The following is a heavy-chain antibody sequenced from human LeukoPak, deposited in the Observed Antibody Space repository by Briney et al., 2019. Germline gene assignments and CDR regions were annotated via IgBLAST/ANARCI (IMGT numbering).Heavy chain of an antibody. Sequence: GGSLRLSCAASGFTFSTYGMHWVRQAPGKGLEWVAVIWHDGSIKYYADSVKGRFTISRDNSKNTLYLQMNSLRAEDTAVYYCTIASGWYVFDYWGQGTLVTVSS. D-gene: IGHD6-19*01. V-gene: IGHV3-33*01. CDR1: GFTFSTYG. J-gene: IGHJ4*02. CDR2: IWHDGSIK. CDR3: TIASGWYVFDY.